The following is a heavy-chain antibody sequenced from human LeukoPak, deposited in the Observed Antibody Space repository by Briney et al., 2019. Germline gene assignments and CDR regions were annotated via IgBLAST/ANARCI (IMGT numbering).Heavy chain of an antibody. CDR3: SRENGAFSPFGY. CDR1: GGSIINTNW. J-gene: IGHJ4*02. Sequence: SETLSLTSGVSGGSIINTNWWSWVRQPPGQGLEWIGEISLTGVTHYNPSLESRVTVSLDKSKNQLSLNLTSVNAADTAVYYCSRENGAFSPFGYWGQGTLVTVLS. CDR2: ISLTGVT. V-gene: IGHV4-4*02. D-gene: IGHD2-8*01.